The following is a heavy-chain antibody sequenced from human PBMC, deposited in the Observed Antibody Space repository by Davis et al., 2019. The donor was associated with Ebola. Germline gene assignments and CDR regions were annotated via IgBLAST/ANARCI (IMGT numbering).Heavy chain of an antibody. CDR1: GDSVSSGG. D-gene: IGHD5/OR15-5a*01. CDR3: ARVKVSTPNYYYMDV. CDR2: TYYSSKWYN. Sequence: PSETLSLTCAISGDSVSSGGWNWIRQSPSRGLEWLGRTYYSSKWYNDYSVSVKSRITINPDTSKNQFSLQLNSVTPEDTAVYYCARVKVSTPNYYYMDVWGQGTTVTVSS. J-gene: IGHJ6*02. V-gene: IGHV6-1*01.